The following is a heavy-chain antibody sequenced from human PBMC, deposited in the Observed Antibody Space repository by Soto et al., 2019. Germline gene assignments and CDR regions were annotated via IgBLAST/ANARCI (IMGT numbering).Heavy chain of an antibody. J-gene: IGHJ6*02. CDR2: IYYSGST. V-gene: IGHV4-61*01. CDR1: GGSVSSGSYY. CDR3: ARDRHYYGSGSYVRYYYYGMDV. Sequence: ETLSLTCTVSGGSVSSGSYYWSWIRQPPGKGLEWIGYIYYSGSTNYNPSLKSRVTISVDTSKNQFSLKLSSVTAADTAVYYCARDRHYYGSGSYVRYYYYGMDVWGQGTTVTVSS. D-gene: IGHD3-10*01.